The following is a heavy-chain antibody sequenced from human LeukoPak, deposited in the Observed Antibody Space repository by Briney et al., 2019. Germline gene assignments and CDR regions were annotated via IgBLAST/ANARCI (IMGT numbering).Heavy chain of an antibody. V-gene: IGHV5-51*01. CDR1: GYGFTSYW. CDR2: IYPGDSDT. D-gene: IGHD6-13*01. CDR3: ARTDSYSSSWHPIDY. Sequence: HGESLKISCKGSGYGFTSYWIGWVRQMPGKGLEWMGIIYPGDSDTRYSPSFQGQVTISADKSISTAYLQWSSLKASDTAMYYCARTDSYSSSWHPIDYWGQGTLVTVSS. J-gene: IGHJ4*02.